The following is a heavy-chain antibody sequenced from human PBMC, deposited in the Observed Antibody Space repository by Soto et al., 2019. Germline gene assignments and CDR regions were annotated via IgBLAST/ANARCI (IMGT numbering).Heavy chain of an antibody. CDR3: ERPKGRGGTADGANWFDP. Sequence: ASVKVSCKASGYTFTSYAMHWVRQAPGQRLEWMGWINAGNGNTKYSQKFQGRVTITRDTSASTAYMELSSLRSEDTAVYYCERPKGRGGTADGANWFDPWGQGTLVTVSS. CDR2: INAGNGNT. J-gene: IGHJ5*02. V-gene: IGHV1-3*01. CDR1: GYTFTSYA. D-gene: IGHD1-26*01.